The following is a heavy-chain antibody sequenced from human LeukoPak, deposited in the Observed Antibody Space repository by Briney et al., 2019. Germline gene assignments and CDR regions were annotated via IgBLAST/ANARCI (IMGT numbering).Heavy chain of an antibody. CDR2: ISGSGGST. J-gene: IGHJ6*02. Sequence: GGSLRLSCAASGFTFSSYAMSWVRQAPGKGLEWVSAISGSGGSTYYADSVKGRFTISRDNAKNSLYLQMNSLRAEDTAVYYCARAPDIVVVPAAIISYYYYYYGMDVWGQGTTVTVSS. CDR3: ARAPDIVVVPAAIISYYYYYYGMDV. CDR1: GFTFSSYA. D-gene: IGHD2-2*02. V-gene: IGHV3-23*01.